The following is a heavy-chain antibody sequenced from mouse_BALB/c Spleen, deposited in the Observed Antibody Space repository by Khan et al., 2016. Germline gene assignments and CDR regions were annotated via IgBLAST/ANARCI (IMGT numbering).Heavy chain of an antibody. J-gene: IGHJ2*01. CDR3: EQGGGNADY. V-gene: IGHV1-76*01. Sequence: VQLQESGAELARPGASVKLSCKASGYTFTDYYINWVKQRTGQGLEWIGEIYPGSDNTYYNERFKGKATLTTDKSSSTAYMQLSSLTSEDSAGYFCEQGGGNADYWGQGTTLTVSS. D-gene: IGHD2-1*01. CDR1: GYTFTDYY. CDR2: IYPGSDNT.